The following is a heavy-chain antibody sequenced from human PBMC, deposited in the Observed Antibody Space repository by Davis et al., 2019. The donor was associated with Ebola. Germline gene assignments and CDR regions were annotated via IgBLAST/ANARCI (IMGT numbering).Heavy chain of an antibody. Sequence: PSETLSLTCSVSGVSISTGDFYWAWFRQPPGKGLEWAGSFYYKGDTYSKPPLKSRVTISADASKNQFSLHLDSVTAADTAVYYCARGLLDHGDYAGWGLDVWGQGTTVTVSS. CDR3: ARGLLDHGDYAGWGLDV. D-gene: IGHD4-17*01. V-gene: IGHV4-39*07. CDR1: GVSISTGDFY. J-gene: IGHJ6*02. CDR2: FYYKGDT.